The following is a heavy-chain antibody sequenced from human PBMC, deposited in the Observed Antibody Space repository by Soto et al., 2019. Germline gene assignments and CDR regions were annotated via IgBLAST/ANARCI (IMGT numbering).Heavy chain of an antibody. Sequence: SETLSLTCSVSGGSISGCYWSLIRQAPGKGLEWIGFMFYTGTNNYNPSLKSRVTMSVDTSTSQFSLKLSSVTAADTAVYYCARLTGNNWFDPWGQGILVT. CDR1: GGSISGCY. CDR2: MFYTGTN. CDR3: ARLTGNNWFDP. J-gene: IGHJ5*02. V-gene: IGHV4-59*08.